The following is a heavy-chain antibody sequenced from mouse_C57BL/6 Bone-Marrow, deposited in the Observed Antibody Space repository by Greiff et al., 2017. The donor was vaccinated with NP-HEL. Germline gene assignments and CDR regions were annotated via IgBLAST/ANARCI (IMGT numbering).Heavy chain of an antibody. CDR3: ARRQLRLNWFAY. CDR2: IWSGGST. D-gene: IGHD3-2*02. Sequence: QVQLQQSGPGLVQPSQSLSITCTVSGFSFTSYGVHWVRQSPGKGLEWLGVIWSGGSTDYNAAFISRLSISKDNSKSQVFFKMNSLQADDTAIYYCARRQLRLNWFAYWGQGTLVTVSA. CDR1: GFSFTSYG. V-gene: IGHV2-2*01. J-gene: IGHJ3*01.